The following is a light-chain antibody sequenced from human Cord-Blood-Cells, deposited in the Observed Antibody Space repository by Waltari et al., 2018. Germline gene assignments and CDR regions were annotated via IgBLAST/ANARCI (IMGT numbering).Light chain of an antibody. CDR3: CSYAGSSSV. J-gene: IGLJ3*02. CDR1: SSDVGSYNL. Sequence: QSALTQPASVSGSPGQSITISCTGTSSDVGSYNLVSWYQQHPGKAPKLMIYEGSKRPSGVSNRFSGSKSGNTASLTISWLQAEDEADYYCCSYAGSSSVFDGGTKLTVL. V-gene: IGLV2-23*01. CDR2: EGS.